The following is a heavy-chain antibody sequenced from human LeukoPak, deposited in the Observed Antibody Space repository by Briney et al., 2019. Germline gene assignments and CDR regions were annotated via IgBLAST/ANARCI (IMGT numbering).Heavy chain of an antibody. CDR3: ARDNDKVVDH. CDR2: ITTYNGNR. J-gene: IGHJ1*01. D-gene: IGHD1-1*01. Sequence: ASVKVSCKTSGYTFSNYGISWGRQAPGEGLEWMGWITTYNGNRLYAQRFQGRITLTTDTSTSTSYMELRSLEYDDTAIYYCARDNDKVVDHWGQATLVTAPS. CDR1: GYTFSNYG. V-gene: IGHV1-18*01.